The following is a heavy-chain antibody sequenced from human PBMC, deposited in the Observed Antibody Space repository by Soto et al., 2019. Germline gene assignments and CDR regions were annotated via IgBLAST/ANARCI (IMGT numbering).Heavy chain of an antibody. D-gene: IGHD4-17*01. V-gene: IGHV3-53*01. CDR2: IYSGGST. CDR3: ARAINDYGDYYFDY. J-gene: IGHJ4*02. CDR1: GFTVSNNY. Sequence: GGSLRLSCAASGFTVSNNYMSWVRQAPGKGLEWVSVIYSGGSTYYADSVKGRFTISRDNSKNTLYLQMNSLRAGDTAVYYCARAINDYGDYYFDYWGQGTLVTVSS.